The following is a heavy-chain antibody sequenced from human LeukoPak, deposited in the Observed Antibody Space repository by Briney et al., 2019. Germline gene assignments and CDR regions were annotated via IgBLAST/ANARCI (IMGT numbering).Heavy chain of an antibody. Sequence: ASVKVSCKASGYTFTGYYMHWVRQAPGQGLEWMGWMNPNSGNTGYAQKFQGRVTMTRNTSISTAYMELSSLRSEDTAVYYCARARRRFLEWLLSQYYFDYWGQGTLVTVSS. J-gene: IGHJ4*02. D-gene: IGHD3-3*01. CDR2: MNPNSGNT. V-gene: IGHV1-8*02. CDR1: GYTFTGYY. CDR3: ARARRRFLEWLLSQYYFDY.